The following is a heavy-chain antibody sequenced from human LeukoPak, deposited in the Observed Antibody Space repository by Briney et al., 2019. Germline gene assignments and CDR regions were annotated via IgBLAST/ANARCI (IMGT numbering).Heavy chain of an antibody. CDR1: GYSFTSYW. D-gene: IGHD6-13*01. V-gene: IGHV5-51*01. CDR3: ASIAAQGIDAFDI. J-gene: IGHJ3*02. CDR2: IYPGDSDT. Sequence: GESLKISCKGSGYSFTSYWIGWVRQMPGKGLEWIGIIYPGDSDTRYSPSFQGQVTISADKSISTAYLQWSSLKASDTAMYYCASIAAQGIDAFDIWGQGTMVTASS.